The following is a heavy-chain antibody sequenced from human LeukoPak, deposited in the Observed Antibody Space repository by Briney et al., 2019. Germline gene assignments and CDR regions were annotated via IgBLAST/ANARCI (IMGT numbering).Heavy chain of an antibody. V-gene: IGHV3-23*01. J-gene: IGHJ4*02. Sequence: GGSLRLSCAASGFTFSSYAMSWVRHAPGKGLEWDSAISGSGGSTYYADSAKGRFTISRDNSKNTLYLQMTSLRAEDTAVYYCAKQGMYSSSWYYFDYWGQGTLVTVSS. D-gene: IGHD6-13*01. CDR2: ISGSGGST. CDR1: GFTFSSYA. CDR3: AKQGMYSSSWYYFDY.